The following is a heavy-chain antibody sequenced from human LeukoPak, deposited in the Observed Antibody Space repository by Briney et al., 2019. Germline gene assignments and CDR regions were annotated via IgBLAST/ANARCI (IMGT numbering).Heavy chain of an antibody. Sequence: GGSLRLSCAASGFTFSSYWMTWVRQAPGKGLEWVGRIRSNSDGGTIDYAAPVKGRFTLSRDDSKTTLYLQMNSLQTEDTAVYYCATDFYDSTWGQGTLVTVSS. V-gene: IGHV3-15*01. CDR2: IRSNSDGGTI. D-gene: IGHD3-22*01. CDR3: ATDFYDST. CDR1: GFTFSSYW. J-gene: IGHJ5*02.